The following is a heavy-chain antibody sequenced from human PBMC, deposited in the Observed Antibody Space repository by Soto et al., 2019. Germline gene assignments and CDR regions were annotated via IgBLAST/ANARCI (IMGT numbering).Heavy chain of an antibody. D-gene: IGHD3-10*01. CDR2: INHSGST. Sequence: QVQLQQWGAGLLKPSETLSLTCAVYGGSFSGYYWSWIRQPPGKGLEWMGEINHSGSTNYNPSLKSRVTISVDTSKNQFSLKLSSVTAADTAVYYCARGRGYYYGSGKGHNFDYWGQGTLVTVSS. J-gene: IGHJ4*02. V-gene: IGHV4-34*01. CDR1: GGSFSGYY. CDR3: ARGRGYYYGSGKGHNFDY.